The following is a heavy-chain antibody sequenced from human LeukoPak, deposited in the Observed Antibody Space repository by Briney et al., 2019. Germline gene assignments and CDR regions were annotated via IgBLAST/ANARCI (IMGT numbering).Heavy chain of an antibody. J-gene: IGHJ6*03. CDR3: ARSVAVAGTEYYYYYYMDV. CDR2: ISSSSSTI. CDR1: GFTFSSYS. V-gene: IGHV3-48*01. D-gene: IGHD6-19*01. Sequence: AGGSLRLSCAASGFTFSSYSMNWVRQAPGKGLEWVSYISSSSSTIYYADSVKGRFTISRDNAKNSLYLQMNSLRAEDTAVYYCARSVAVAGTEYYYYYYMDVWGKGTTVTVSS.